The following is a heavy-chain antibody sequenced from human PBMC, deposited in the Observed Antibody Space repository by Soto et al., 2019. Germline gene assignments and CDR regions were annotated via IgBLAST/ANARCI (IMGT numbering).Heavy chain of an antibody. CDR2: ITSKTGDQ. CDR3: ARDLMPNDRGLGDLAY. V-gene: IGHV3-21*06. CDR1: GFTFNKYS. J-gene: IGHJ4*02. Sequence: LRLSCAASGFTFNKYSMNWVRQAPGKGLEWVSSITSKTGDQYYADSVKGRFIISRDNTKNSLSLQVTSLRDEDTAVYYCARDLMPNDRGLGDLAYWGQGTLVTVSS. D-gene: IGHD3-22*01.